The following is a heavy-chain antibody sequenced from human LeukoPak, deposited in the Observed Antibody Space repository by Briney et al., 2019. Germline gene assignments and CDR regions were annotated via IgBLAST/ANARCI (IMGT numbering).Heavy chain of an antibody. CDR2: IYSGGST. J-gene: IGHJ4*02. V-gene: IGHV3-53*01. D-gene: IGHD6-19*01. Sequence: GGSLRLSCAASGFTVSRNYMTWVRQAPGKGLEWVSVIYSGGSTYYADSVKGRFTISRDNSKNTLYLQMNSLRAEDTAVYYCTIDLMTGFSNGWHFGYWGQGTLVTVSS. CDR1: GFTVSRNY. CDR3: TIDLMTGFSNGWHFGY.